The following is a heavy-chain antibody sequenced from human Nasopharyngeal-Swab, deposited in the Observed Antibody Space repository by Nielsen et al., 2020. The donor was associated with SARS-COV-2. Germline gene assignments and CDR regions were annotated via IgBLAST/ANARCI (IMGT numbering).Heavy chain of an antibody. CDR2: MNPDGGSI. D-gene: IGHD6-19*01. V-gene: IGHV3-74*01. Sequence: GESLKISCAASGFTFSSYWVHWVRQLPGRGLVWVSRMNPDGGSISYADSVKGRLTISRDNPNNTFYLQMNSLRADDTAVYYCVRGSSDWRGIDYWGQGTLVTVSS. CDR1: GFTFSSYW. CDR3: VRGSSDWRGIDY. J-gene: IGHJ4*02.